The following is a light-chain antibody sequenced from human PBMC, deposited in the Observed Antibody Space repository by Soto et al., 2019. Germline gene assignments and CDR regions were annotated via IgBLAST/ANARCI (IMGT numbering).Light chain of an antibody. CDR1: SSDVGGYNY. CDR2: DVS. V-gene: IGLV2-11*01. CDR3: CSYAGSYTFDV. J-gene: IGLJ1*01. Sequence: QSALTQPRSVSGSPGQSVTISCTGTSSDVGGYNYVSWYQQHPGKAPKLMIYDVSKRPSGVPDRFSGSKSGNTASPTIAGLQAEEEAEHYCCSYAGSYTFDVFGTGTKLTVL.